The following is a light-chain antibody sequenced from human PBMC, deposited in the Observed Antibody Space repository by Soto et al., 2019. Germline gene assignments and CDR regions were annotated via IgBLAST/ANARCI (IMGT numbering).Light chain of an antibody. CDR3: QQAYIFPYT. V-gene: IGKV1-12*01. CDR2: AAS. CDR1: QGIASR. Sequence: DIQMAQSPSSVSASVGDRVTITCRASQGIASRVAWYQQKPGKAPRLLISAASSLQSGAPSRFAGSGSWADFTLTISSLQPEDFATYYCQQAYIFPYTFGQGTKLEI. J-gene: IGKJ2*01.